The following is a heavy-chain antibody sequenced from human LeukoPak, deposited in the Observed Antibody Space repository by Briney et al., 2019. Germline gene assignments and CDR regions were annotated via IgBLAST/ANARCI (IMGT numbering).Heavy chain of an antibody. CDR2: IIPIFGTA. D-gene: IGHD1-26*01. CDR1: GGTFSSYA. Sequence: GASVKVSCKASGGTFSSYAISWVRQAPGQGLEWMGGIIPIFGTANYAQKFQGRVTITADESTSTAYMELSSLRSEDTAVYYCAKRSIVGATNNWFDPWGQGTLVTVSS. V-gene: IGHV1-69*13. CDR3: AKRSIVGATNNWFDP. J-gene: IGHJ5*02.